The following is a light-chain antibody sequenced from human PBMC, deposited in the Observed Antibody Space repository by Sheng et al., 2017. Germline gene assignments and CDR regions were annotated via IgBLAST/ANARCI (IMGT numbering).Light chain of an antibody. Sequence: EIVLTQSPGTLSLSPGERATLSCRASQSVSSSYLAWYQQKPGQAPRLLIYDASNRATGIPARFSGSGSGTDFSLTISSLEPEDFAVYYCQQRGNWPTFGQGTKVEIK. V-gene: IGKV3D-20*02. CDR3: QQRGNWPT. J-gene: IGKJ1*01. CDR2: DAS. CDR1: QSVSSSY.